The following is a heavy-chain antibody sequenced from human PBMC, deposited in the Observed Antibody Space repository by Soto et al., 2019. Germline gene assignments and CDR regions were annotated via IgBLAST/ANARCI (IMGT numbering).Heavy chain of an antibody. CDR1: GFTFSSYD. CDR2: ISSSGSTI. Sequence: SLRLSCAASGFTFSSYDMNWVRQAPGKGLEWVSYISSSGSTIYYADSVKGRFTISRGNAKNSLYLQMNSLRAEDTAVYYCARDGQPGFDYWGQGTLVTASS. D-gene: IGHD5-18*01. CDR3: ARDGQPGFDY. J-gene: IGHJ4*02. V-gene: IGHV3-48*03.